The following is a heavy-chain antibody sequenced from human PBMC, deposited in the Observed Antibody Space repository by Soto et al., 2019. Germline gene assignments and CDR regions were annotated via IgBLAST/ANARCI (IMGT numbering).Heavy chain of an antibody. V-gene: IGHV3-13*01. CDR3: ARAFRVPPANSAVLWSWKHSAPNWYFDL. CDR1: GFTFSSYD. CDR2: IGTAGDT. J-gene: IGHJ2*01. Sequence: EVQLVESGGGLVQPGGSLRLSCAASGFTFSSYDMHWVRQATGKGLEWVSAIGTAGDTYYPGSVKGRFTISRENAKNSLYLQMNSLRAGDTAVYYCARAFRVPPANSAVLWSWKHSAPNWYFDLWGRGTLVTVSS. D-gene: IGHD2-2*01.